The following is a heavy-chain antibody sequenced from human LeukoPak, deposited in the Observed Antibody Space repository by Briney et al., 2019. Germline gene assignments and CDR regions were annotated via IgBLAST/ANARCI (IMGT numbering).Heavy chain of an antibody. Sequence: GGSLRLSCAASGFTFRTYAMNWVRQTPGKGLEWVSVISGSGDRTFYADSVKGRFTISRDNSINMLYLQMNSLRAEDTAVYYCAKDYYDSSGYPYFDYWGQGTLVTVSS. CDR3: AKDYYDSSGYPYFDY. D-gene: IGHD3-22*01. CDR2: ISGSGDRT. V-gene: IGHV3-23*01. J-gene: IGHJ4*02. CDR1: GFTFRTYA.